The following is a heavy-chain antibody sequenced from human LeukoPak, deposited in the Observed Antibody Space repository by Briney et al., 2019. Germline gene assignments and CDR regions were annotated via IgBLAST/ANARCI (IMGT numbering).Heavy chain of an antibody. J-gene: IGHJ4*02. CDR1: GFTFSSYA. V-gene: IGHV3-23*01. CDR2: ISGSGGST. Sequence: GGSLRLSCAASGFTFSSYAMSWVRQAPGKGLEWVSAISGSGGSTYYADSVKGRFTISRDNSKNTLYLQMNSLRAEDTAVHYCAKARPPRTYCSGGSCYSRYFDYWGQGTLVTVSS. D-gene: IGHD2-15*01. CDR3: AKARPPRTYCSGGSCYSRYFDY.